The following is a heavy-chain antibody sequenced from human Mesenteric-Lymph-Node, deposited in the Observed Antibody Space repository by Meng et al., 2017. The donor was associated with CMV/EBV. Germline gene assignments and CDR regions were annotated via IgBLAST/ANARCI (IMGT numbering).Heavy chain of an antibody. Sequence: GGSLRLSCAASGFAFSTYAMTWVRQAPGKGLEWVSTIDATSTWIYYADSVRGRFTISRDNAKNSLFLQMNSLRAEDTAVYYCARSYNWGFDYWGQGTLVTVSS. J-gene: IGHJ4*02. D-gene: IGHD7-27*01. V-gene: IGHV3-21*01. CDR2: IDATSTWI. CDR3: ARSYNWGFDY. CDR1: GFAFSTYA.